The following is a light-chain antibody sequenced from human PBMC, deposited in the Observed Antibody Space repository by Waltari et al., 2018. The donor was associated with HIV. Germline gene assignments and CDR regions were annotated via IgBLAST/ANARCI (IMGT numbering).Light chain of an antibody. Sequence: SYVLTQPPSVSVAPGKTASITCGGDNIGGKSVHWFKQKPGRAPVLGIYYDTDRPSGIPERFSGSNSGNTAALTISGVEAGDEADYYCQVWDSSSEHPVFGGGTKLTVL. V-gene: IGLV3-21*04. CDR1: NIGGKS. CDR3: QVWDSSSEHPV. CDR2: YDT. J-gene: IGLJ2*01.